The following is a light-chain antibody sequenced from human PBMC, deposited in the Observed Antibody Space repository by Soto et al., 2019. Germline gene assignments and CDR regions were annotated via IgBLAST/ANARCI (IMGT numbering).Light chain of an antibody. CDR1: QSVSSN. CDR3: QQRSDWLT. J-gene: IGKJ4*01. V-gene: IGKV3-11*01. CDR2: GAS. Sequence: ILLSESAGTLSVSPVEIATLSCRASQSVSSNLAWYQQQPGQAPRLLIYGASTRATGIPARFSGSGSGTEFTLIISSLEPEDFAVYYCQQRSDWLTFGGGTKVDIK.